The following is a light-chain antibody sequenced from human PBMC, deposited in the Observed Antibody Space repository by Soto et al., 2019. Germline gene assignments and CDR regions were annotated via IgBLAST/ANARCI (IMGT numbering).Light chain of an antibody. CDR2: GAS. V-gene: IGKV3-15*01. CDR3: QQHSNWPLT. Sequence: EIVMTQSPATLSVSPGERASLSCRASQSVYSNLAWYQHTPGQAPRLLIFGASTRATGVPARFSGSGSGTEFTLTLSSLQSEDFAVYYCQQHSNWPLTFGGGTKVVIK. J-gene: IGKJ4*01. CDR1: QSVYSN.